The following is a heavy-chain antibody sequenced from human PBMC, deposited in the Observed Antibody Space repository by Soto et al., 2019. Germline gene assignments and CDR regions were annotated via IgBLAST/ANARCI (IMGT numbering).Heavy chain of an antibody. CDR3: ARVSGSSPPCYDFWSGYYYYFDY. V-gene: IGHV4-31*03. J-gene: IGHJ4*02. CDR2: IYYSGST. D-gene: IGHD3-3*01. CDR1: GGSISSGGYY. Sequence: QVQLQESGPGLVKPSQTLSLTCTVSGGSISSGGYYWSWIRQHPGKGLEWIGYIYYSGSTYYNPSLKSRVTISVDTSKNQFSLKLSSVTAADTAVYYCARVSGSSPPCYDFWSGYYYYFDYWGQGTLVTVSS.